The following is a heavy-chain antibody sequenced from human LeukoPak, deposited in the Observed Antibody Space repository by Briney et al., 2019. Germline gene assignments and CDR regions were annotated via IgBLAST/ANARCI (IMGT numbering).Heavy chain of an antibody. V-gene: IGHV3-64*01. CDR1: GFTFSSYA. Sequence: GGSLRLSCAASGFTFSSYAMHWVRQAPGKGLEYVSAISSNGGSTYYANSVKGRFTISRDNSKNTLYLQMGSLRAEDMAVYYCARARGYYGSGSPTSYYYYMDVWGKGTTVTVSS. J-gene: IGHJ6*03. D-gene: IGHD3-10*01. CDR3: ARARGYYGSGSPTSYYYYMDV. CDR2: ISSNGGST.